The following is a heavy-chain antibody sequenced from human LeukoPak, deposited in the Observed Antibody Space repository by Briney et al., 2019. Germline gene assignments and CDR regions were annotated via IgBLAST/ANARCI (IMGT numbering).Heavy chain of an antibody. CDR2: INDNGGNT. Sequence: GKSLRLSCAASGFSFRNRAMSWVRQAPGKGLEWISAINDNGGNTFYAGSVTGRFTISRDNSKNTLYLQMNSLRVEDTAVYYCVIDRPHFDYWGQGTLVTVSS. CDR1: GFSFRNRA. CDR3: VIDRPHFDY. V-gene: IGHV3-23*01. J-gene: IGHJ4*02.